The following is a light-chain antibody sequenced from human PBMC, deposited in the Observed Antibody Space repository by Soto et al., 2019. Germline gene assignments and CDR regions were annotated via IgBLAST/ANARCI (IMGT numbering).Light chain of an antibody. Sequence: QSVLTQPPSVSEAPGQRVTISCTGTSSDIGAGYDVHWYQQLPGAAPKLLIYSNAIRPSGVPDRFSGSKSGTSASLAITGLRAEDEADYYCQSYDSSLSIYVFGTGTKVTVL. J-gene: IGLJ1*01. CDR1: SSDIGAGYD. V-gene: IGLV1-40*01. CDR2: SNA. CDR3: QSYDSSLSIYV.